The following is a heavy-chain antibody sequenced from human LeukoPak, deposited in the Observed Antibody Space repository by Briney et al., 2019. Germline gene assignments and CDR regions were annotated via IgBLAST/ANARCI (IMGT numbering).Heavy chain of an antibody. CDR2: ISGSGGST. V-gene: IGHV3-23*01. CDR3: AKYLGYGYHDILTGPFGPVFDY. Sequence: PGGTLRLSCAASGFTFSSYGMSWVRQAPGKGLDWVSAISGSGGSTYYADSVKGRFTISRDNSRNTLYLQMNSLRAEDTAVYYCAKYLGYGYHDILTGPFGPVFDYWGQGTLVTVSS. CDR1: GFTFSSYG. J-gene: IGHJ4*02. D-gene: IGHD3-9*01.